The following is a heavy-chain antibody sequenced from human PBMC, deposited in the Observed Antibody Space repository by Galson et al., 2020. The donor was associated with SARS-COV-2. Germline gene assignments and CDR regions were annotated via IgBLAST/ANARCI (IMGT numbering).Heavy chain of an antibody. Sequence: HGESLKISCKGSGYSFTSYWIGWVRQMPGKGLEWMGIIYPGDSDTIYSPSFQGQVTISADKSISTAYPQWSSLKASDTAIYYCARLGSRDTDYWGQGTLVTVSS. CDR3: ARLGSRDTDY. CDR2: IYPGDSDT. J-gene: IGHJ4*02. D-gene: IGHD6-19*01. V-gene: IGHV5-51*01. CDR1: GYSFTSYW.